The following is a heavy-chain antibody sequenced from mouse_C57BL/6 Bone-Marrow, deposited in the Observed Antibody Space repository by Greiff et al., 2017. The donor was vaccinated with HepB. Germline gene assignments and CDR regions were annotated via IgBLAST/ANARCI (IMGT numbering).Heavy chain of an antibody. CDR3: TRKTYGSSDGLAMDD. CDR1: GFSLTSYA. CDR2: IWTGGGT. V-gene: IGHV2-9-1*01. J-gene: IGHJ4*01. D-gene: IGHD1-1*01. Sequence: VKLVESGPGLVAPSQSLSITCTVSGFSLTSYAISWVRQLPGKGLEWLGVIWTGGGTNYNSALKSRLSISKDNSKSQVFIKMNSMQTDDTSRYYCTRKTYGSSDGLAMDDRGQGTSVTASS.